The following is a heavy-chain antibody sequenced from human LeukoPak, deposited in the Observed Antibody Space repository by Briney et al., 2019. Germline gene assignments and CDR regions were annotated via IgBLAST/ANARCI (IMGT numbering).Heavy chain of an antibody. V-gene: IGHV3-21*01. CDR3: ARDGTPVLRYFDWSPGLDV. CDR2: ISSSSSYI. J-gene: IGHJ6*04. Sequence: GGSLRLSCSASGFTFTTYPLSWVRQAPGKGLEWVSSISSSSSYIYYADSVKDRFTISRDNAKNSLHLQMNSLRAEDTAVYYCARDGTPVLRYFDWSPGLDVWGKGTTVTVSS. CDR1: GFTFTTYP. D-gene: IGHD3-9*01.